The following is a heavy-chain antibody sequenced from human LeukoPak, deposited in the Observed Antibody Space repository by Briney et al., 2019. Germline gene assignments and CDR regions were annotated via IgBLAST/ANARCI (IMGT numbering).Heavy chain of an antibody. V-gene: IGHV4-59*01. CDR3: ARGTLAYCSSTSCYGNWFDP. CDR2: IYYSGST. J-gene: IGHJ5*02. D-gene: IGHD2-2*01. CDR1: GFTFGDFT. Sequence: GSLRLSCTTSGFTFGDFTMSWIRQPPGKGLEWIGYIYYSGSTNYNPSLKSRVTISVDTFKNQFSLKLSSVTAADTAVYYCARGTLAYCSSTSCYGNWFDPWGQGTLVTVSS.